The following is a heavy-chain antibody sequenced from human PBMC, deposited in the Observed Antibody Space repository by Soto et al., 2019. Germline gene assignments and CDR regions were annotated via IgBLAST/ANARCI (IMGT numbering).Heavy chain of an antibody. CDR2: ISGSGGST. CDR1: GFTFSSYA. CDR3: AKDRGYCSSTSCRYGPFDY. Sequence: GGSLRLSCAASGFTFSSYAMSWVRQAPGKGLEWVSAISGSGGSTYYADSVKGRFTISRDNSKNTLYLQMNSLRAEDTAVYYCAKDRGYCSSTSCRYGPFDYWGQGTLVTVSS. J-gene: IGHJ4*02. D-gene: IGHD2-2*01. V-gene: IGHV3-23*01.